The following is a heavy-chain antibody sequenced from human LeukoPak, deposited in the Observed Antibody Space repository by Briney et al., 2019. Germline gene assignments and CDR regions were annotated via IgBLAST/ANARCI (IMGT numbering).Heavy chain of an antibody. CDR1: VGSITSSSYY. D-gene: IGHD2-2*01. CDR3: ARLPFCSSTSCSGHSAFDI. J-gene: IGHJ3*02. V-gene: IGHV4-39*01. Sequence: SETLSLTCTVSVGSITSSSYYWGWIRQPPGKGLEWIASISYSGSTYYNPSLKSRVTISVDTSKNQFSLKLSSVTAAGTAVYYCARLPFCSSTSCSGHSAFDIWGQGTMVTVSS. CDR2: ISYSGST.